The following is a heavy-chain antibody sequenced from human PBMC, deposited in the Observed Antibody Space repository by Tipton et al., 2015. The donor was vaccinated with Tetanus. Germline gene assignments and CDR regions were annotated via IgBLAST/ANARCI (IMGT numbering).Heavy chain of an antibody. CDR1: GDSVSGHY. CDR2: VYYTGST. V-gene: IGHV4-59*02. CDR3: ARLTGHSMDVVDYYYFGMDV. D-gene: IGHD2-21*01. Sequence: LVKPTETLSLTCTVSGDSVSGHYWSWIRQPPGKGLEWIGYVYYTGSTNYNPSLKSGVTISLGTSKNQFSLKLTSVSAADTAVYYCARLTGHSMDVVDYYYFGMDVWGQGTKVTVSS. J-gene: IGHJ6*02.